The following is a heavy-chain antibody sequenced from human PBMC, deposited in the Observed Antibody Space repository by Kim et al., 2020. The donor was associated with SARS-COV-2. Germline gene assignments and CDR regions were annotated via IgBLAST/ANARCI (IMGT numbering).Heavy chain of an antibody. CDR3: AKAVVRGVNYYYYGMDV. Sequence: GGSLRLSCAASGFTFSTYGMHWVRQAPGKGLEWVAVISYDGSSKYYAESVKGRFTISRDNPENTLYLQMNSLRPEDTAVYYCAKAVVRGVNYYYYGMDV. V-gene: IGHV3-30*18. CDR1: GFTFSTYG. CDR2: ISYDGSSK. J-gene: IGHJ6*01. D-gene: IGHD3-10*01.